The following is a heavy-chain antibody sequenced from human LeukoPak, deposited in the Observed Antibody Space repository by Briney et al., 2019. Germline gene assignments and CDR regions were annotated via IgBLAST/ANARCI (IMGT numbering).Heavy chain of an antibody. CDR1: GYTFTGYY. CDR2: INPNSGGT. V-gene: IGHV1-2*04. J-gene: IGHJ6*03. D-gene: IGHD3-10*01. CDR3: ARGGSEYYYYHHMDV. Sequence: GASVKVSCKASGYTFTGYYMHWVRQAPGQGLEWMGWINPNSGGTNYAQKFQGWVTMTRDTSISTAYMELSRLRSDDTGVYYCARGGSEYYYYHHMDVRGKGTTVTVS.